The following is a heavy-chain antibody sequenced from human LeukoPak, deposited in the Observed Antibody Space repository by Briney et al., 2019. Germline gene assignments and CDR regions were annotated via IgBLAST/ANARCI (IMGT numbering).Heavy chain of an antibody. D-gene: IGHD2-2*02. V-gene: IGHV3-23*01. Sequence: GGSLRLSCAASGFTLSIYSMNWVRQAPGKGLEWVSAIIGSGDYTYYADSVSGRFTISRDNSKNTLYLEMNSLRAEDTAVYYCAKGYCTSTSCYTSNGIDHWGQGTLVTVSS. J-gene: IGHJ4*02. CDR1: GFTLSIYS. CDR2: IIGSGDYT. CDR3: AKGYCTSTSCYTSNGIDH.